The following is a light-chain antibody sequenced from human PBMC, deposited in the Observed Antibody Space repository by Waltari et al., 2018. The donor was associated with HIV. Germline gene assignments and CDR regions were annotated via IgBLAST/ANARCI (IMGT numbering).Light chain of an antibody. V-gene: IGKV1-5*03. CDR3: QQYDSFPST. J-gene: IGKJ2*01. CDR2: KAS. Sequence: DIQMTQSPSIVYASLGDRVTITCRASQTISTWLAWYQQRPGKAPDLLIYKASTLEGGVPSRFSGSGSGTEFTLSISNLQSNDSATYYCQQYDSFPSTFGQGTKLEI. CDR1: QTISTW.